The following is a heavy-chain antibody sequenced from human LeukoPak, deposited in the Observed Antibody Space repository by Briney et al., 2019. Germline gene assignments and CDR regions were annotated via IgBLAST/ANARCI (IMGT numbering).Heavy chain of an antibody. D-gene: IGHD2-2*01. Sequence: SETLSLTCSVSGDSITYFYWSWIRQPPGKGLEWIGYIYYSGSTNYNPSLKSRVTISVDTSKNQFSLKLSSVTAADTAVYYCARTTEGYCRSTSYSWCYYYYMDVWGKGTTVTVSS. V-gene: IGHV4-59*01. J-gene: IGHJ6*03. CDR3: ARTTEGYCRSTSYSWCYYYYMDV. CDR2: IYYSGST. CDR1: GDSITYFY.